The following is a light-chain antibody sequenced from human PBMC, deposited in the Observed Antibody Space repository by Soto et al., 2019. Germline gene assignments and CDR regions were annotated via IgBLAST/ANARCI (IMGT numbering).Light chain of an antibody. V-gene: IGLV2-14*01. Sequence: QSALTQPPSASGSPGQSVTISCTGTSSDVGGYNYVSWYQQHPGKAPKLMIYEVSKRPPGVSNRFSGSKSGNTASLTISGLQTEDEADYYCSSYTSSSTWVFGGGTKLTVL. CDR1: SSDVGGYNY. J-gene: IGLJ3*02. CDR2: EVS. CDR3: SSYTSSSTWV.